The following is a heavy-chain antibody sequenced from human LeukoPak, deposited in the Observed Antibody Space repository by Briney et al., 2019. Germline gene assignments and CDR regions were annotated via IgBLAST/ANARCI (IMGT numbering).Heavy chain of an antibody. CDR2: INPNSGGT. CDR1: GYTFTGYY. J-gene: IGHJ4*02. V-gene: IGHV1-2*06. Sequence: GASVKVSCKASGYTFTGYYMHWVRQAPGQGLEWMGRINPNSGGTNYAQKFQGRVTMTRDTSISTAYMELSRLRSDDTAVYYCARDPPRVTTWQNVDYWGQGTPVTVSS. D-gene: IGHD4-17*01. CDR3: ARDPPRVTTWQNVDY.